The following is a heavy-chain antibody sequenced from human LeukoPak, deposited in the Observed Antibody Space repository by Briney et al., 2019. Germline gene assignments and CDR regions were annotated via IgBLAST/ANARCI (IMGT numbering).Heavy chain of an antibody. J-gene: IGHJ5*02. CDR2: ISPYNENT. CDR1: GYTSTNYG. V-gene: IGHV1-18*01. CDR3: ARGRFRVGDSHPYNWFDP. D-gene: IGHD1-26*01. Sequence: ASVTVSCKASGYTSTNYGISWVRQAPGQGREWMGWISPYNENTNYAQKLQGRVTMTTDTSTSTAYMELRSLRSDDTAVYYCARGRFRVGDSHPYNWFDPWGQGTLVTVSS.